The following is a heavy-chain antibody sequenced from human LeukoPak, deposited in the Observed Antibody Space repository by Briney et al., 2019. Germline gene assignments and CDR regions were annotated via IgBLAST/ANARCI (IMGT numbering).Heavy chain of an antibody. CDR3: ARRGEYSNLNYLEY. V-gene: IGHV3-33*01. Sequence: PGRSLRLSCAASGFTFSTYGMHWVRQAPGKGLEWVSFIWSDGSNKYYADSVKGRFTISRDNSKNTLYLQMNSLRAEDTAVCYCARRGEYSNLNYLEYWGQGTLVTVSS. CDR2: IWSDGSNK. D-gene: IGHD4-11*01. CDR1: GFTFSTYG. J-gene: IGHJ4*02.